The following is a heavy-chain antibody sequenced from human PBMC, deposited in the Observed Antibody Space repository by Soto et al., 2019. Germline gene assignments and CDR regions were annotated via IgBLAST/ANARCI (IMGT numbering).Heavy chain of an antibody. CDR2: ISHSGIT. CDR1: GDSISRSHW. V-gene: IGHV4-4*02. Sequence: QVQLQESGPGLVRPSGALSVTCAVSGDSISRSHWWSWVRQSPGKGLEWIGEISHSGITNYNPSLKSRVTISGEKSQNQLYLKLTSVTAADTAVYYCARVRYDRSGFDHWGQGTLVSVSS. J-gene: IGHJ4*02. D-gene: IGHD3-22*01. CDR3: ARVRYDRSGFDH.